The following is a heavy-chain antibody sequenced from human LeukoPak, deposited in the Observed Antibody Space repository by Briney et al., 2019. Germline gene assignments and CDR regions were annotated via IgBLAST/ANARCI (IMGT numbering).Heavy chain of an antibody. CDR3: ARDSPKYSSGWYSLFDY. V-gene: IGHV3-48*03. CDR1: GFTFSSYE. Sequence: GGSLRLSCAASGFTFSSYEMNWVRQAPGKGLEWVSYISSSGSTIYYADSVKGRFAISRDNAKNSLYLQMNSLRAEDTAVYYCARDSPKYSSGWYSLFDYWGQGTLATVSS. J-gene: IGHJ4*02. D-gene: IGHD6-19*01. CDR2: ISSSGSTI.